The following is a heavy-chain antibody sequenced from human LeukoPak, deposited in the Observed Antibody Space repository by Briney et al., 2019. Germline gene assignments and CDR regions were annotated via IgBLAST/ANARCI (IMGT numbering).Heavy chain of an antibody. CDR3: ASGTSTYYELYF. CDR2: FFYSGST. D-gene: IGHD3-3*01. Sequence: ASETLSLTCTVSGGSISSSTYYWGWIRQHPGKGLEWIGSFFYSGSTYYNPSLKSRLTMSVDTSNNQFSLKLVSVTASDMAVYYCASGTSTYYELYFWGQGTLVTVSS. V-gene: IGHV4-39*01. CDR1: GGSISSSTYY. J-gene: IGHJ4*02.